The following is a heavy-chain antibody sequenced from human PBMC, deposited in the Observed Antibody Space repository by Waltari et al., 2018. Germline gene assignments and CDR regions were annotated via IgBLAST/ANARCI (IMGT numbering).Heavy chain of an antibody. CDR1: GGSIDRDD. D-gene: IGHD1-26*01. Sequence: QVQLQESGPRLVKPSETLSLTCTVSGGSIDRDDWTWVRQTPGKGLEWVGYIFNGGATNYDPSLMSRVSISLDVANRQFSLNLMSVTAADTAVYFCTRSTSSGEQIHFDYWGRGILVTVSS. J-gene: IGHJ4*02. V-gene: IGHV4-59*01. CDR3: TRSTSSGEQIHFDY. CDR2: IFNGGAT.